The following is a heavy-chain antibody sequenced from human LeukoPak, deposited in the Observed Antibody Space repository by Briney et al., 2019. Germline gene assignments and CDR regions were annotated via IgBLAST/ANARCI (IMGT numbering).Heavy chain of an antibody. J-gene: IGHJ4*02. D-gene: IGHD2-15*01. CDR3: ARSEAASRDY. CDR1: GFTFDDYG. Sequence: GGSLRLSCAASGFTFDDYGMSWVRQAPGKGLEWVSGINSNGGSTGYADSEKGRFTISRDNAKNSLYLQMNSLRAEDTALYYCARSEAASRDYWGQGTLVTVSS. V-gene: IGHV3-20*04. CDR2: INSNGGST.